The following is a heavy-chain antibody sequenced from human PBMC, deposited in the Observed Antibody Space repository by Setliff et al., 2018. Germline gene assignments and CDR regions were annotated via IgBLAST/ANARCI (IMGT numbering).Heavy chain of an antibody. Sequence: SETLSLTCAASGGSFSDCYWTWIRQPPGKGLEWIGEINHSGSTNYKPSLESRLTISVDTSKNQFSLKLKSVTAADTAVYYCARGRNVAARLFDSWGQGILVTVSS. CDR2: INHSGST. V-gene: IGHV4-34*01. J-gene: IGHJ4*02. CDR3: ARGRNVAARLFDS. CDR1: GGSFSDCY. D-gene: IGHD6-6*01.